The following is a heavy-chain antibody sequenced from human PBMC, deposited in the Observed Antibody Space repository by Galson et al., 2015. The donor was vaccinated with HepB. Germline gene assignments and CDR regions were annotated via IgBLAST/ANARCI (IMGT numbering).Heavy chain of an antibody. J-gene: IGHJ5*02. CDR2: ISYDGSIK. CDR1: GFTFSSYA. CDR3: ARARGGVVVVAATLDP. Sequence: SLRLSCAASGFTFSSYAMHWVRQAPGKGLEWVAVISYDGSIKYYADSVKGRFTISRDNSKNTLYLQMNSLRAEDTAVYYCARARGGVVVVAATLDPWGQGTLVTVSS. V-gene: IGHV3-30-3*01. D-gene: IGHD2-15*01.